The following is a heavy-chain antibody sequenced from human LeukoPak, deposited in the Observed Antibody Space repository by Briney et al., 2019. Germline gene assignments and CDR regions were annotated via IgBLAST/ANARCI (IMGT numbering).Heavy chain of an antibody. CDR2: ISGSGGST. V-gene: IGHV3-23*01. J-gene: IGHJ4*02. D-gene: IGHD6-19*01. CDR1: GFTFSSYW. Sequence: GGSLRLSCAASGFTFSSYWMSWVRQAPGKGLEWVSAISGSGGSTYYADSVKGRFTISRDNSKNTLYLQMNSLRAEDTAVYYCAQSSGWPRFDYWGQGTLVTVSS. CDR3: AQSSGWPRFDY.